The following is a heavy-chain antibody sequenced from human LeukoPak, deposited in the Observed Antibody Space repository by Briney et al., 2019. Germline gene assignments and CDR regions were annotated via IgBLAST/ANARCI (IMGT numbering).Heavy chain of an antibody. CDR2: INHSGST. J-gene: IGHJ5*02. CDR1: GGSFSGYY. D-gene: IGHD3-3*01. CDR3: ARSAGDFWSGVNWFDP. Sequence: SETLSLTCAVYGGSFSGYYWSWIRQPPGKGLEWIGEINHSGSTNYNPSLKSRVTISVDTSKNQFSLKLSSVTAADTAVYYCARSAGDFWSGVNWFDPWGQGTLVTVSS. V-gene: IGHV4-34*01.